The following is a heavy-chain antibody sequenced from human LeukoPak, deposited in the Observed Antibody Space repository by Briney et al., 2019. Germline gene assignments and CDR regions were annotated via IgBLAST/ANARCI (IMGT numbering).Heavy chain of an antibody. J-gene: IGHJ4*02. V-gene: IGHV3-23*01. D-gene: IGHD6-19*01. CDR1: GFTLSSYE. CDR3: TRSSGWYGIS. Sequence: GGSLRLSCTVSGFTLSSYEMTWFRQAPGKGLEWVSSIGYGGADSHYAYSVKGRFTISRDNSKNTLYLQLSSLRADDTAVYYCTRSSGWYGISWGQGTLVTVSS. CDR2: IGYGGADS.